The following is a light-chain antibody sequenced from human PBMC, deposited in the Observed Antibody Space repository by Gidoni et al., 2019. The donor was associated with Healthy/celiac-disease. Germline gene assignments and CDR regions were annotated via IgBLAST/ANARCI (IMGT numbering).Light chain of an antibody. V-gene: IGLV2-14*01. CDR3: SSYTSSAWVV. J-gene: IGLJ2*01. CDR1: RSDVGGYNY. Sequence: QSALTQPASVTGSPGQSITISCTGTRSDVGGYNYVSWYQQPPGKAPKLMIYEVSNRPSGVSNRFSGSKSGNTASLTISGLQAEDEADYYCSSYTSSAWVVFGGGTKLTVL. CDR2: EVS.